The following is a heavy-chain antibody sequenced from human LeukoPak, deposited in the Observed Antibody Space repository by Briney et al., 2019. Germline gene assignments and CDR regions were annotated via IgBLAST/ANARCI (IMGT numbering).Heavy chain of an antibody. V-gene: IGHV3-23*01. CDR3: ATEIYVTGYGHLSLIPSYFDY. CDR1: GFTFSSYA. CDR2: ISGSGHAT. Sequence: PGGSLRLSCAASGFTFSSYAMSWVRQAPGKGLKWVSAISGSGHATYYADSVKGRFTLSRDNRRNTLYLQMNSLRVEETAVYFCATEIYVTGYGHLSLIPSYFDYWGQGTLVTVSS. J-gene: IGHJ4*02. D-gene: IGHD5-12*01.